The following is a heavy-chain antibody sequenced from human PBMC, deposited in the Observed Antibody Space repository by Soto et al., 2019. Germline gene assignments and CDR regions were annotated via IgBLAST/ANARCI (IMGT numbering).Heavy chain of an antibody. Sequence: PSETLSLTCTVSGGSISSSSYYWGWIRQPPGKGLEWIGSIYYSGSTYYNPSLKSRVTISVDTSKNQFSLKLSSVNAADTAVYYCVRHRGQWLVLDYWGQAILVTVS. CDR2: IYYSGST. CDR3: VRHRGQWLVLDY. CDR1: GGSISSSSYY. D-gene: IGHD6-19*01. J-gene: IGHJ4*02. V-gene: IGHV4-39*01.